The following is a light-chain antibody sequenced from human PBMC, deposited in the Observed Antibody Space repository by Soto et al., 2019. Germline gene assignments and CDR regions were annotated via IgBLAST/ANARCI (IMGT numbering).Light chain of an antibody. J-gene: IGLJ1*01. CDR3: SSFTTSRLYV. Sequence: QSVLTQPTPVSGSPGQSIAIPCTGNGNDIGAYDYVSWYQQHPGKAPRLLIHGVRNRPPGISSRFSGFKSGLTASLTISGLQAEDEADYYCSSFTTSRLYVFGPGTKVTVL. V-gene: IGLV2-14*01. CDR2: GVR. CDR1: GNDIGAYDY.